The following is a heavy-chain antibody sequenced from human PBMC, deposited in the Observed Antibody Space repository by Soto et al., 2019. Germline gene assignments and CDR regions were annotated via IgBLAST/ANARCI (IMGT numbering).Heavy chain of an antibody. Sequence: SETLSLTCAVSGGSISSGGYSWSWIRQPPGKGLEWIGYIYHSGSTYYNPSLKSRVTISVDRSKNQFSLKLSSVTAADTAVYYCASWGLAYCGGDCDDDWGQGTLVTVSS. CDR1: GGSISSGGYS. CDR3: ASWGLAYCGGDCDDD. V-gene: IGHV4-30-2*01. CDR2: IYHSGST. D-gene: IGHD2-21*02. J-gene: IGHJ4*02.